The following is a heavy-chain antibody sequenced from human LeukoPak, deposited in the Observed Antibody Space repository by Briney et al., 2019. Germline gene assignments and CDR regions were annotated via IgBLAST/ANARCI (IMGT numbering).Heavy chain of an antibody. CDR3: ASSPCSGGSCYKGY. CDR1: GFTFSSYW. D-gene: IGHD2-15*01. CDR2: IKQDGSEK. Sequence: GGSLRLSCAASGFTFSSYWMSWVRQAPGKGLEWVANIKQDGSEKYYVDSVKDRFTISRDNAKNSLYLQMNSLRAEDTAVYYCASSPCSGGSCYKGYWGQGTLVTVSS. V-gene: IGHV3-7*01. J-gene: IGHJ4*02.